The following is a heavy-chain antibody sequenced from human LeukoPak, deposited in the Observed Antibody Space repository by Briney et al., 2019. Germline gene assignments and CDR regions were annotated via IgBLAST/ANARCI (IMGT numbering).Heavy chain of an antibody. Sequence: GGSLRLSCAASGFTFSSYAMHWVRQAPGKGLEWVAVISYDGSNKYYADSVKGRFTISRDNSKNTLYLQMNSLRAEDTAVYYCARDGARWYYFDYWGQGTLVTVSS. CDR1: GFTFSSYA. CDR3: ARDGARWYYFDY. J-gene: IGHJ4*02. D-gene: IGHD6-6*01. V-gene: IGHV3-30-3*01. CDR2: ISYDGSNK.